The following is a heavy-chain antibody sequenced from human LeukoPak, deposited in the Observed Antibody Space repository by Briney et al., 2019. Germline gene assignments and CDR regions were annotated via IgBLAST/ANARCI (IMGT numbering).Heavy chain of an antibody. Sequence: SETLFLTCSVSGASIRSGDYYWSWFRQPPGKGLEWIVYIYDSGSTYYNPSLKSRITISVDTSENRFSLKLSSVTATDTDVYYCARDCSGGSCYGAFDIWGQGTMVTVSS. CDR3: ARDCSGGSCYGAFDI. CDR1: GASIRSGDYY. V-gene: IGHV4-30-4*01. D-gene: IGHD2-15*01. J-gene: IGHJ3*02. CDR2: IYDSGST.